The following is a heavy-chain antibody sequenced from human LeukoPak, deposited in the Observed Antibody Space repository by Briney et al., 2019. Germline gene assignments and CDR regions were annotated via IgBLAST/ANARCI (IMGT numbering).Heavy chain of an antibody. CDR2: ISGSGGST. Sequence: GGSLRLSCAASGFTFSSYAMSWVRQAPGKGLEWVSAISGSGGSTYYADSVKGRFTISRDNSKNTLYLQMNSLRAEDTAVYYCAKDQVPSYYDILTGYSYNDYWGQGTLVTVSS. J-gene: IGHJ4*02. V-gene: IGHV3-23*01. CDR3: AKDQVPSYYDILTGYSYNDY. D-gene: IGHD3-9*01. CDR1: GFTFSSYA.